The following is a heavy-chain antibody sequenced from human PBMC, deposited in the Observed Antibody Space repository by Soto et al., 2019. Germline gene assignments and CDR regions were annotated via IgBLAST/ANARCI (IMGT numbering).Heavy chain of an antibody. CDR3: AEDIGGYSYGYSDYYYGMDV. CDR1: GFTFSSYA. J-gene: IGHJ6*02. D-gene: IGHD5-18*01. CDR2: ISGSGGST. Sequence: PGGSLRLSCAASGFTFSSYAMSWVRQAPGKGLEWVSAISGSGGSTYYADSVKGRFTISRDNSKNTLYLQMNSLRAEDTAVYYCAEDIGGYSYGYSDYYYGMDVWGQGTTVTVSS. V-gene: IGHV3-23*01.